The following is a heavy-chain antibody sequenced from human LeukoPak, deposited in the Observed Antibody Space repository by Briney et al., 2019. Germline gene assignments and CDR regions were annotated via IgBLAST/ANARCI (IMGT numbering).Heavy chain of an antibody. D-gene: IGHD6-13*01. CDR3: ARLGRRGDSGWYVGDWYFDL. CDR1: RGSISSTSYY. CDR2: VYYSGRT. J-gene: IGHJ2*01. Sequence: SEPLSLTCTVSRGSISSTSYYWDWVRQPPGKGLEWIGSVYYSGRTYYNPSLKSRVTISVDTSKSQFSLRLSSVTAADTAMFYRARLGRRGDSGWYVGDWYFDLWGRGTLVTVSS. V-gene: IGHV4-39*01.